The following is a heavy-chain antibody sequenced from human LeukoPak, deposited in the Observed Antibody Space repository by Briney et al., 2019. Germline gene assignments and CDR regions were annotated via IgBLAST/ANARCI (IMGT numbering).Heavy chain of an antibody. CDR3: ARSLGGAFYYYYGMDV. CDR2: INPSGGST. V-gene: IGHV1-46*01. Sequence: ASVKVSCKASGYTVTSYYMHWVRQAPGQGLEWMGIINPSGGSTSYAQKFQGRVTMTRDTSTSTVYMELSSLRSEDTAVYYCARSLGGAFYYYYGMDVWGQGTTVTVSS. CDR1: GYTVTSYY. J-gene: IGHJ6*02. D-gene: IGHD3-16*01.